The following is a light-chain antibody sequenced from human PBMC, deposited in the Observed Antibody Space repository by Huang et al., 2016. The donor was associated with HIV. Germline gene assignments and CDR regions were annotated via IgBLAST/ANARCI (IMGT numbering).Light chain of an antibody. CDR1: QSLLHSNGHNY. CDR2: LDS. V-gene: IGKV2-28*01. CDR3: MQGLQSWT. J-gene: IGKJ1*01. Sequence: DIVMVQSPVSLSVTPGEAASITCRSSQSLLHSNGHNYLDCYRQKPGQSPQLLIYLDSTRASGVPDRFSGSGSGTDFTLKINRVEADDVGVYYCMQGLQSWTFGQGTKVEI.